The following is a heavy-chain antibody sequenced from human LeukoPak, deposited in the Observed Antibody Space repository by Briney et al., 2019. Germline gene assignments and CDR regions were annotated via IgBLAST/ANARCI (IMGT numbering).Heavy chain of an antibody. V-gene: IGHV3-21*01. CDR2: ISSSYI. J-gene: IGHJ3*02. CDR1: GFTFSSYS. Sequence: PGGSLRLSCAASGFTFSSYSMNWVRQAPGKGLEWVSSISSSYIYYADSVKGRFTISRDNAKNSLYLQMNSLRAEDTAVYYCARVVVIAPYDAFDIWGQGTMVTVSS. CDR3: ARVVVIAPYDAFDI. D-gene: IGHD2-21*01.